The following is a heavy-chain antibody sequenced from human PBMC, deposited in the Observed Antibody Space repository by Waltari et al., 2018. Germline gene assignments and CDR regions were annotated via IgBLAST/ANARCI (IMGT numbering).Heavy chain of an antibody. Sequence: EVQLVESGGGLVQPGRSLRLSCAASGFTFDDYALHWVRHAPGKGLEWVSGISWNSGSIGYADSVKGRFTISRDNAKNSLYLQMNSLRAEDTALYYCAKAVAAHLEYYFDYWGQGTLVTVSS. J-gene: IGHJ4*02. CDR1: GFTFDDYA. V-gene: IGHV3-9*01. D-gene: IGHD6-19*01. CDR3: AKAVAAHLEYYFDY. CDR2: ISWNSGSI.